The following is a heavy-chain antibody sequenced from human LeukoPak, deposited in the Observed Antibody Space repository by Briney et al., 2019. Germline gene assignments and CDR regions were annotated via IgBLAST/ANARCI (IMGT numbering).Heavy chain of an antibody. CDR1: GDSFSGSPAG. D-gene: IGHD3-10*01. CDR2: AYYRSKCFI. V-gene: IGHV6-1*01. CDR3: ARGAVRGGTDLDY. Sequence: SRTLSLTCAISGDSFSGSPAGWGWGRQSPERGVEWVGSAYYRSKCFIDYALSVKARITITPYTSKNQFSLQLNSVTAEDTAVYYCARGAVRGGTDLDYWGQGTLVTVSS. J-gene: IGHJ4*02.